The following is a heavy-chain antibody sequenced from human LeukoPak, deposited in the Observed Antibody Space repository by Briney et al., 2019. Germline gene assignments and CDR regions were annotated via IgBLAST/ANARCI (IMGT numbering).Heavy chain of an antibody. CDR1: GGSFSGVY. CDR2: INQSGST. V-gene: IGHV4-34*01. Sequence: SEPLSLTCAAYGGSFSGVYWSWIRQPPGKGLEWIGEINQSGSTNYNPSLKSRLTISVDTSKRQFSLKLTSVTDADTAVYYCARGRNYLDSSGYNFVWFDPWGQGTLVTVSS. CDR3: ARGRNYLDSSGYNFVWFDP. D-gene: IGHD3-22*01. J-gene: IGHJ5*02.